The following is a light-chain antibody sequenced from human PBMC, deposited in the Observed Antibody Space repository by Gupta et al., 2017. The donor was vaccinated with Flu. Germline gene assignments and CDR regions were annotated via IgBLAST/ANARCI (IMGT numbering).Light chain of an antibody. CDR1: NIGSHS. J-gene: IGLJ1*01. CDR3: QVLESTSDHWV. Sequence: VLSPPPSVPVPPGTTASITCGGNNIGSHSVQWYQQKPGQAPGLVVYDDSDRPSGIPERISGSKSGSTAALTISRVEAGDEAVYFCQVLESTSDHWVFGGGTKITVL. CDR2: DDS. V-gene: IGLV3-21*03.